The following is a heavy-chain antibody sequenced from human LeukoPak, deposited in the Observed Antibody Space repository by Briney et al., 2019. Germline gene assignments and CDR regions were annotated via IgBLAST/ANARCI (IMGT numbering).Heavy chain of an antibody. J-gene: IGHJ4*02. V-gene: IGHV3-53*01. Sequence: GGSLRLSCAASGFTVSSNYMSWVRQAPGKGLEWVSVIYSGGSTYYADSVKGRFTISRDNSKNTLYLQMNSLRAEDTAVYYCARFPWGFWSGYGLDYWGQGTLVTVSS. CDR3: ARFPWGFWSGYGLDY. CDR2: IYSGGST. CDR1: GFTVSSNY. D-gene: IGHD3-3*01.